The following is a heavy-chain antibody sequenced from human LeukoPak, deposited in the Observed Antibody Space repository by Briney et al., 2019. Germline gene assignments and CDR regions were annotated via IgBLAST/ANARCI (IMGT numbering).Heavy chain of an antibody. CDR3: AKDPTVTTFFTFDY. J-gene: IGHJ4*02. CDR1: GFTFSSYA. V-gene: IGHV3-30-3*01. Sequence: GRSLRLSCAASGFTFSSYAMHWVRQAPGKGLEWVAVISYDGSNKYYADSVKGRFTISRDNSKNTLYLQMNSLRAEDTAVYYCAKDPTVTTFFTFDYWGQGTLVTVSS. CDR2: ISYDGSNK. D-gene: IGHD4-17*01.